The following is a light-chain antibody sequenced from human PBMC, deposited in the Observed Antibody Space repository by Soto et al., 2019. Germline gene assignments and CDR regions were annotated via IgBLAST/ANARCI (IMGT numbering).Light chain of an antibody. V-gene: IGKV3-11*01. CDR1: QSVNSY. CDR2: DAS. Sequence: EIVLTQSPATLSLSPGETATLSCRASQSVNSYLAWYQQRPGQAPRLLIYDASNRATGIPTRFSGSGSGTDFTLTIRSLEPEDSAVYYCQQRKDWPLVTFGGGTTVEIK. CDR3: QQRKDWPLVT. J-gene: IGKJ4*01.